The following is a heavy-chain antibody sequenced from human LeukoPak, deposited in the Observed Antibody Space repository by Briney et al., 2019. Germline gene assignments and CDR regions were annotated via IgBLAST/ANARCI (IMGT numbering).Heavy chain of an antibody. CDR3: ARDGRGGLDAFHI. CDR1: GYAFSSYG. J-gene: IGHJ3*02. D-gene: IGHD3-10*01. V-gene: IGHV1-18*01. Sequence: GASVKVSCKSSGYAFSSYGISRVRQTPGQGLEWVGWISTYTGNTEYTQKLQGRVTMTTDTSTSTAYMELRSLRYDDTAVYYCARDGRGGLDAFHIWGQGTMVTVSS. CDR2: ISTYTGNT.